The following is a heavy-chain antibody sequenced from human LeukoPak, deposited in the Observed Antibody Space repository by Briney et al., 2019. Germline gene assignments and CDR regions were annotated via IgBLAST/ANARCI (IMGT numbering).Heavy chain of an antibody. D-gene: IGHD5-18*01. V-gene: IGHV3-33*01. CDR2: IWYDGSNK. J-gene: IGHJ4*02. CDR1: GFTFSSYG. Sequence: GRSLRLSCAASGFTFSSYGMHWVRQAPGKGLEWVAVIWYDGSNKYYADSVKGRFAISRDNSKNTLYLQMNSLRAEDTAVYYCARGLYSYGHAPFDYWGQGTLVTVSS. CDR3: ARGLYSYGHAPFDY.